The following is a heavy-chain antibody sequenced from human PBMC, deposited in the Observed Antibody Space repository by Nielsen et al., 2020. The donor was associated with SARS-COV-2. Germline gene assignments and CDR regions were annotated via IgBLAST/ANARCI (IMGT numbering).Heavy chain of an antibody. Sequence: SVKVTCKASGGTFISYAISWVRQAPGQGLEWTGGIIPIFGTANYAQKFQGRVTITADESTSTAYMELSSLRSQDTAVYYCARGWSSGWYPDAFDIWGQGTMVTVSS. CDR1: GGTFISYA. V-gene: IGHV1-69*13. CDR3: ARGWSSGWYPDAFDI. CDR2: IIPIFGTA. D-gene: IGHD6-19*01. J-gene: IGHJ3*02.